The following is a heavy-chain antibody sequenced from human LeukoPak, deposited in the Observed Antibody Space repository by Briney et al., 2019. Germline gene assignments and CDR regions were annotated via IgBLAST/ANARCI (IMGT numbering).Heavy chain of an antibody. CDR2: TYYRSKWYN. CDR3: ARDSYSGSYPVGYFDY. Sequence: SQTLSLTCAISGDSVSSNSAAWNWIRQSPSRGLEWLGRTYYRSKWYNDYAVSVKSRITINPDTSKNQFPLQLNSVTPEDTAVYYCARDSYSGSYPVGYFDYWGQGTLVTVSS. CDR1: GDSVSSNSAA. J-gene: IGHJ4*02. D-gene: IGHD1-26*01. V-gene: IGHV6-1*01.